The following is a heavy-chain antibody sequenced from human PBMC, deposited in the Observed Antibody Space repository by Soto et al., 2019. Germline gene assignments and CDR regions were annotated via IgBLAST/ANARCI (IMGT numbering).Heavy chain of an antibody. J-gene: IGHJ6*02. D-gene: IGHD2-15*01. CDR2: ISSSSSTI. CDR3: ARGDREDILVVVGARPGEYGIDI. CDR1: GFTFSSYS. V-gene: IGHV3-48*01. Sequence: PGGSLRLSCAASGFTFSSYSMNWVRQAPGKGLEWVSYISSSSSTIYYADSVKGRFTISRDNAKNSLYLQMNSLRAEDTAVYYCARGDREDILVVVGARPGEYGIDIWGQGTTVTVSS.